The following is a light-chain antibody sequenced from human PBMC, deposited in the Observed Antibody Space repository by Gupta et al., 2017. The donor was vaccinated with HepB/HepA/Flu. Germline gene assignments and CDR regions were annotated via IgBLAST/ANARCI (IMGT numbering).Light chain of an antibody. CDR1: QSVLYSSHNKNY. V-gene: IGKV4-1*01. CDR2: WAS. J-gene: IGKJ1*01. CDR3: QQSYSTPWT. Sequence: DIVMTQSPDSLAVSLGERDTINCKSSQSVLYSSHNKNYLAWYQQKPGQPPKLLIYWASTRESGVPDRFSGSGSGTDFTLTISSLQAEDVAVYYCQQSYSTPWTFGQGTKVEIK.